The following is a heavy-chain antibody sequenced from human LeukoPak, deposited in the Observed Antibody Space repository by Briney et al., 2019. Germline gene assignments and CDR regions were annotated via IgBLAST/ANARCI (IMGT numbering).Heavy chain of an antibody. CDR1: GFSVSSNF. J-gene: IGHJ4*02. V-gene: IGHV3-66*01. Sequence: PGGSLRLSCAASGFSVSSNFTTWVRQAPGKGLEWVSVFYSDGSTYYAGSVKGRFTISRDNSKNTLYLQMNGLRAEDTAVYYCARDHIAAAGTPQHWGQGTLVTVSS. CDR3: ARDHIAAAGTPQH. D-gene: IGHD6-25*01. CDR2: FYSDGST.